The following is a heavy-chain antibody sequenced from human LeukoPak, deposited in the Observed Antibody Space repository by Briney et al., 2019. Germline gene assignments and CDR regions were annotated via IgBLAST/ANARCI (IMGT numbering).Heavy chain of an antibody. V-gene: IGHV4-59*01. CDR2: IYYSGST. CDR3: ARMYYYDSSGYLVDY. Sequence: SETLSLTCTVSGGSISSYYWSWIRQPPGKGLEWIGYIYYSGSTNYNPSPKSRVTISVDTSKNQFSLKLSSVTAADTAVYYCARMYYYDSSGYLVDYWGQGTLVTVSS. D-gene: IGHD3-22*01. CDR1: GGSISSYY. J-gene: IGHJ4*02.